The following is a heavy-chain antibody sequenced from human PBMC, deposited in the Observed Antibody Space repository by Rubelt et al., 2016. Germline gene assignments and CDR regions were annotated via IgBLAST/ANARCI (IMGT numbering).Heavy chain of an antibody. D-gene: IGHD5-18*01. Sequence: QVQLVQSGAEVKKPGASVKVSCKASGYTFTSYDINWVRQATGQGLEWMGGIIPIFGTANYAQKFQGRVTITADESTSTAYMELSSLRSEDTAVYYCARSRGVQLWLLDYWGQGTLVTVSS. CDR2: IIPIFGTA. J-gene: IGHJ4*02. CDR1: GYTFTSYD. V-gene: IGHV1-69*01. CDR3: ARSRGVQLWLLDY.